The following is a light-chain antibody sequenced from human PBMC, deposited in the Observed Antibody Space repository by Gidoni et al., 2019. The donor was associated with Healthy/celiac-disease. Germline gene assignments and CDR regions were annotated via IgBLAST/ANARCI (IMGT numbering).Light chain of an antibody. J-gene: IGLJ1*01. CDR2: GNS. V-gene: IGLV1-40*01. CDR3: QSYDSSLSGWEV. CDR1: SSNIGAGYD. Sequence: QSVLTQPPSVSGAPGQRVTISCTGSSSNIGAGYDVPWYQQLPGTAPKLLIYGNSNRPSGVPDRFSGSKSGTSASLAITGLQAEDEADYYCQSYDSSLSGWEVFGTGTKVTVL.